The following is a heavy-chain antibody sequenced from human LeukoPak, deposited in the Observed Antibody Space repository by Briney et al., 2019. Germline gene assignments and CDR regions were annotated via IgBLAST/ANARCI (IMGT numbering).Heavy chain of an antibody. CDR2: MTGNGGTV. CDR3: TKDPNGKYIGAFDP. CDR1: GLSFSDFA. Sequence: GGSLRLSCAGSGLSFSDFAMTWVRQAPGKGLEWVSSMTGNGGTVVYTDSVKGRFTMSRDNSKNTVYLQMNSLRAEDTALYYCTKDPNGKYIGAFDPWGLGTLVTVSS. J-gene: IGHJ5*02. V-gene: IGHV3-23*01. D-gene: IGHD1-1*01.